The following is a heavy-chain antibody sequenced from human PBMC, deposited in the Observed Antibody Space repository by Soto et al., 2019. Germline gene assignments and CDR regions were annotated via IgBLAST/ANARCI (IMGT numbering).Heavy chain of an antibody. CDR1: GFSLSYYW. D-gene: IGHD2-21*02. CDR3: ARDCSGCDCYY. J-gene: IGHJ4*02. Sequence: EVQLVESGGGLVQPGGSLKLSCAASGFSLSYYWMSWVRQAPGKGREWVANIKEDGSEKYYVDSVTGRFTISRDNANNSVYVQMNSLRVEDTALYYCARDCSGCDCYYWGQGTLVTVSS. V-gene: IGHV3-7*01. CDR2: IKEDGSEK.